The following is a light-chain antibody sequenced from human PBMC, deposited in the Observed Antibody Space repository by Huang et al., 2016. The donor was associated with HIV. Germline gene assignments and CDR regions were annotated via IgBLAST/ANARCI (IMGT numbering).Light chain of an antibody. CDR2: DAS. CDR3: QHRGT. CDR1: QSMSDY. Sequence: EIVLTQSPATLSLSPGDTATLSCRASQSMSDYIAWYQQKPGQAPRLLIFDASNRATGIPPRFSGSGSGTDFTLTISSLEPDDFAVYYCQHRGTFGQGTKVEVK. J-gene: IGKJ1*01. V-gene: IGKV3-11*01.